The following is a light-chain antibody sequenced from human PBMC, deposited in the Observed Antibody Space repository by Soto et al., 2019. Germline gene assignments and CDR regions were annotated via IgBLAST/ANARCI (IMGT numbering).Light chain of an antibody. V-gene: IGLV2-8*01. CDR3: TSYGGRDNLI. Sequence: QSVLTQPPSASGSPGQSVTISCTGTSSDIGAYNYFSWFQQHPGDAPKLIISEVNKRPSGVPNRFSGSKSGNTASLAVSGVQAEDEADYYCTSYGGRDNLIFGGGAKLTVL. J-gene: IGLJ2*01. CDR2: EVN. CDR1: SSDIGAYNY.